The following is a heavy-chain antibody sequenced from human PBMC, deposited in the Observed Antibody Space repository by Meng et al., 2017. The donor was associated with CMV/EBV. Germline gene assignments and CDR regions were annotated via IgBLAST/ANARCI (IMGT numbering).Heavy chain of an antibody. J-gene: IGHJ6*02. V-gene: IGHV1-2*02. CDR1: GYTFTGYY. D-gene: IGHD2-2*01. Sequence: ASVKVSCKASGYTFTGYYMHWVRQAPGQGLEWMGWINPNSGGTNYARKFQGRVTMTRDTSISTAYMELSRLRSDDTAVYYCARDGGRYCSSTSCYYGMDVWGQGTTVTVSS. CDR2: INPNSGGT. CDR3: ARDGGRYCSSTSCYYGMDV.